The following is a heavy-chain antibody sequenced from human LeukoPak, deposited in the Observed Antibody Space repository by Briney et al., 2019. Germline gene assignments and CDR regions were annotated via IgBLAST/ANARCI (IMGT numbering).Heavy chain of an antibody. CDR3: ARDRTPNWSAYSSPTFHY. CDR1: GLTFSPYA. Sequence: GGSLRVSCAACGLTFSPYAIHWVRQAAGKGLEGVAGISYDGTNKNYADSVKGRFTISRDNSKNTLYLQLNSLRAEDTAVYYCARDRTPNWSAYSSPTFHYWGQGTLVTVSS. J-gene: IGHJ4*02. D-gene: IGHD4-11*01. CDR2: ISYDGTNK. V-gene: IGHV3-30*07.